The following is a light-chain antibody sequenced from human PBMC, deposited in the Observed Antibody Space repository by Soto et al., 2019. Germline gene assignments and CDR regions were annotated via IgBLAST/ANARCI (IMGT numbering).Light chain of an antibody. Sequence: AIQLTQSPSSLSASVGDRVPITCLASQGISSALAWYQQKPGKAPKLLIYDDSSLESGVPSRFSGSGSGTEFTLTISSMQPDDFATYYCQQYNSYSLTFGQGTKVDI. CDR1: QGISSA. CDR2: DDS. V-gene: IGKV1-13*02. J-gene: IGKJ1*01. CDR3: QQYNSYSLT.